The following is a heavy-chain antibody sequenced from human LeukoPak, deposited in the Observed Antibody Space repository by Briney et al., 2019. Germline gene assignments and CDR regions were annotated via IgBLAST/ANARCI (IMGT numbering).Heavy chain of an antibody. V-gene: IGHV3-23*01. CDR2: ISGSGGST. CDR1: GFTVSSNY. Sequence: PGGSLRLSCAASGFTVSSNYMSWVRQAPGKGLEWVSAISGSGGSTYYADSVKGRFTISRDNSKNTLYLQMNSLRAEDTAVYYCAKGITMVRGAYYFDYWGQGTLVTVSS. J-gene: IGHJ4*02. CDR3: AKGITMVRGAYYFDY. D-gene: IGHD3-10*01.